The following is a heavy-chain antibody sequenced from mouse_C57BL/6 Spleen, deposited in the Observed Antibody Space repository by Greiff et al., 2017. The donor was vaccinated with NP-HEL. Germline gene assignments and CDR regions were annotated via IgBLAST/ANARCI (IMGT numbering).Heavy chain of an antibody. D-gene: IGHD1-1*01. CDR2: IYPGSGNT. Sequence: QVTLKESGAELVRPGASVKLSCKASGYTFTDYYINWVKQRPGQGLEWIARIYPGSGNTYYNEKFKGKATLTAEKSSSTAYMQLSSLTSEDSAVYFCARSLRYYDYAMDYWGQGTSVTVSS. CDR1: GYTFTDYY. J-gene: IGHJ4*01. CDR3: ARSLRYYDYAMDY. V-gene: IGHV1-76*01.